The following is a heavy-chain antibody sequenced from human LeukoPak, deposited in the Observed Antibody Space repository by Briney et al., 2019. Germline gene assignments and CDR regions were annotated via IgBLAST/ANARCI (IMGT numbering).Heavy chain of an antibody. D-gene: IGHD3-10*01. J-gene: IGHJ6*03. CDR3: ARSYGSGSYWNYYYYMDV. Sequence: GASVKVSCKASGYTFTSYYMHWVRQAPGQGLEGMGIINPSGGSTSYAQKFQGRVTMTRDTSTSTVYMELSSLRSEDTAVYYCARSYGSGSYWNYYYYMDVWGKGTTVTISS. CDR2: INPSGGST. CDR1: GYTFTSYY. V-gene: IGHV1-46*01.